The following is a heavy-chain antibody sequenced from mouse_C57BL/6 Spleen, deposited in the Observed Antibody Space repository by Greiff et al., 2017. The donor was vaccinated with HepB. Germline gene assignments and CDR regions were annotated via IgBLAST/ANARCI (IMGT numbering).Heavy chain of an antibody. CDR2: INPSSGYT. V-gene: IGHV1-7*01. D-gene: IGHD1-1*01. J-gene: IGHJ4*01. CDR1: GYTFTSYW. Sequence: QVQLKESGAELAKPGASVKLSCKASGYTFTSYWMHWVKQRPGQGLEWIGYINPSSGYTKYNQKFKDKATLTADKSSSTAYMQLSSLTYEDSAVYYCARFYYGSSDAMDYWGQGTSVTVSS. CDR3: ARFYYGSSDAMDY.